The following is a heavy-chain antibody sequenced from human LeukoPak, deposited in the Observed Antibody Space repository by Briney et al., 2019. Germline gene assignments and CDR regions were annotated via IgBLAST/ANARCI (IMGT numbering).Heavy chain of an antibody. CDR2: ISAYNGNT. D-gene: IGHD3-10*01. V-gene: IGHV1-18*04. Sequence: ASVKVSCKASGYTFTSYYMHWVRQAPGQGLEWMGWISAYNGNTNYAQKLQGRVTMTTDTSTSTAYMELRSLRSDDTAVYYCARDRVLYYYGSGSPHWYFDLWGRGTLVTVSS. J-gene: IGHJ2*01. CDR3: ARDRVLYYYGSGSPHWYFDL. CDR1: GYTFTSYY.